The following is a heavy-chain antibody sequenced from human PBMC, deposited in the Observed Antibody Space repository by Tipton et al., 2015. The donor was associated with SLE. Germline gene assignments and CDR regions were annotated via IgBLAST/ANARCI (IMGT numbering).Heavy chain of an antibody. V-gene: IGHV4-34*01. CDR2: INHSGST. J-gene: IGHJ4*02. CDR1: GGSFSGYY. Sequence: TLSLTCAVYGGSFSGYYWSWIRQPPGKGLEWIGEINHSGSTNYNPSLKSRVTISVDRSKNQFSLKLSSVTAADTAVYYCARGASAFFDYWGQGTLVTVSS. CDR3: ARGASAFFDY. D-gene: IGHD2-2*01.